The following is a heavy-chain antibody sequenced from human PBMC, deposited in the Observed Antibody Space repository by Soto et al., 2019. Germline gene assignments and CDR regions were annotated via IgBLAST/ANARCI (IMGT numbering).Heavy chain of an antibody. D-gene: IGHD2-2*01. V-gene: IGHV3-30*18. Sequence: QVQLVESGGGVVQPGKSLRLSCAAFGFTFSYYGMHWVRQAPGKGLEWVALISNAGSNKYYADSLKGRFTISRDNSKNTLYLQMNSPTAEDTAVYYCAKDQDCGGTSRQFWAPGYWGQGTLFIVSS. CDR2: ISNAGSNK. CDR1: GFTFSYYG. CDR3: AKDQDCGGTSRQFWAPGY. J-gene: IGHJ4*02.